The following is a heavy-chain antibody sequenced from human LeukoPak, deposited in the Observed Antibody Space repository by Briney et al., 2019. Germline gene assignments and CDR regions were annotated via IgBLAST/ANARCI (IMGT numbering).Heavy chain of an antibody. CDR2: ISAYNGNT. V-gene: IGHV1-18*04. J-gene: IGHJ6*03. CDR3: ARGVVIKYYYYMDV. Sequence: GASVKVSCKASGYTFTGYYIHCVRQAPGQGLEWMGWISAYNGNTNYAQKLQGRVTMTTDTSTSTAYMELRSLRSDDTAVYYCARGVVIKYYYYMDVWGKGTTVTVSS. D-gene: IGHD3-3*01. CDR1: GYTFTGYY.